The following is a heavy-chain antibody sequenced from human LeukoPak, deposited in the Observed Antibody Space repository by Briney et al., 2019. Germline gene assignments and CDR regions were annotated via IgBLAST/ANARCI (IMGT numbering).Heavy chain of an antibody. D-gene: IGHD2-15*01. Sequence: SETLSLTCTVSGGSISRYYWSWIRQPPGKGLEWIGYIYYIGSTNYNPSLKSRVTISVDTSKNQFSLKLSSVTAADTAVYYCARGYCSGGNCYYFDYWGQGTLVTVSS. CDR3: ARGYCSGGNCYYFDY. CDR1: GGSISRYY. CDR2: IYYIGST. V-gene: IGHV4-59*01. J-gene: IGHJ4*02.